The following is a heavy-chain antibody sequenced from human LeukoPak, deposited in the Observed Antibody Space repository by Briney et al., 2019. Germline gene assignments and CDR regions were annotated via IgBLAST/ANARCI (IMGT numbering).Heavy chain of an antibody. CDR3: ARLLVVRGVISDY. D-gene: IGHD3-10*01. CDR2: INSDGSST. V-gene: IGHV3-74*01. Sequence: GGSLRLSCAASGFTFSSYWMHWVRQAPGKGLMWVSRINSDGSSTSYADSVKGRFTISRDNAKNTLYLQMNSLRAEDTAVYYCARLLVVRGVISDYWGQGTLVTVSS. CDR1: GFTFSSYW. J-gene: IGHJ4*02.